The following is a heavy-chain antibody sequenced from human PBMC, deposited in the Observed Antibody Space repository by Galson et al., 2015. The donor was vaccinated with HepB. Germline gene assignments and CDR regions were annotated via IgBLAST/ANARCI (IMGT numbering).Heavy chain of an antibody. CDR1: GGTFSSYA. Sequence: SVKVSCKASGGTFSSYAISWVRQAPGQGLEWMGGIIPIFGTANYAQKFQGRVTITADESTSTAYMELSSLRSEDTAVYYCARSFDCTGGVCYTERWFDPWGQGTLVTVSS. V-gene: IGHV1-69*13. J-gene: IGHJ5*02. D-gene: IGHD2-8*02. CDR2: IIPIFGTA. CDR3: ARSFDCTGGVCYTERWFDP.